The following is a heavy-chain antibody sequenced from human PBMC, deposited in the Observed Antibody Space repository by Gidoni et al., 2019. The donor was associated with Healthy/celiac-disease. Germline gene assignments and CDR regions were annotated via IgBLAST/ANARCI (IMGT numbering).Heavy chain of an antibody. CDR3: ARGGEALNNYYDSSGAFDI. CDR1: GGSISSGGYY. Sequence: QVQLQESGPGLVKPSQTLSLTCTVSGGSISSGGYYWSWTRQHPGKGLEWIGYIYYSGSTYYNPALKSRVTISVDTSKNQFALKLSSVTAANTAVYYCARGGEALNNYYDSSGAFDIWGQGTMVTVSS. J-gene: IGHJ3*02. V-gene: IGHV4-31*03. D-gene: IGHD3-22*01. CDR2: IYYSGST.